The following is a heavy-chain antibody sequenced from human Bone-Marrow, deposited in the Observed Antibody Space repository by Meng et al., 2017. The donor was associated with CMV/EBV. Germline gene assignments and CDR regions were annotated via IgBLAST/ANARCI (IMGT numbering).Heavy chain of an antibody. J-gene: IGHJ6*02. D-gene: IGHD2-2*02. Sequence: GESLKISCAASGFTFSSYWMSWVRQAPGKGLEWVAYIKQDGSEKYYVDSVKGRFTISRDNAKNSLYLQMNSLRAEDTAVYYCARLWEYQLLYGIYYYYYGMDVWGQGTTVTVSS. CDR1: GFTFSSYW. CDR2: IKQDGSEK. V-gene: IGHV3-7*01. CDR3: ARLWEYQLLYGIYYYYYGMDV.